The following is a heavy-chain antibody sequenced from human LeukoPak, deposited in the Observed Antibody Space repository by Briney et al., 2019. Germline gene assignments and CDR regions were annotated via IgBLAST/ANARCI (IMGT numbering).Heavy chain of an antibody. CDR1: GFTFSSYA. Sequence: PGGSLRLSCAASGFTFSSYAMSWVRQAPGKGLEWVSAISGSGGSTYYADSVKGRFTISRDNSKNTLYLQMNSLRADDTAVYYCTRGNHDILTGFGDCWGQGAVVTVSS. CDR2: ISGSGGST. V-gene: IGHV3-23*01. J-gene: IGHJ4*02. CDR3: TRGNHDILTGFGDC. D-gene: IGHD3-9*01.